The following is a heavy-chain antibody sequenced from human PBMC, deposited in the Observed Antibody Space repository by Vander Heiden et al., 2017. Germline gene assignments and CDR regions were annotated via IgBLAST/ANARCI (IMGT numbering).Heavy chain of an antibody. J-gene: IGHJ4*02. V-gene: IGHV3-73*02. D-gene: IGHD1-26*01. CDR3: TRLGWELFPE. Sequence: EVQLVESGGGLVQPGGSLKLSCAASGFTFSGSAMHWVRQASGKGLEWVGRIRSKANSYATAYAASMKGRFTISRDDSKNTAYLQMNSLKTEDTAVYYCTRLGWELFPEWGQGTLVTVSS. CDR1: GFTFSGSA. CDR2: IRSKANSYAT.